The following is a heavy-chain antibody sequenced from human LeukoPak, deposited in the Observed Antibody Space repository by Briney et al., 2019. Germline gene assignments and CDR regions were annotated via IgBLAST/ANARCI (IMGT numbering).Heavy chain of an antibody. Sequence: PGGSLSLSCAASGFTFSNYGINWVRQAPGKGLEWVSYISSSSSTTYYADSVKGRFTVSRDNAKNSLYLQMSSLRVEDTAVYYCARDAMQQSLVPDAFEIPGQGTMVIVSS. CDR3: ARDAMQQSLVPDAFEI. CDR1: GFTFSNYG. V-gene: IGHV3-48*03. D-gene: IGHD6-19*01. CDR2: ISSSSSTT. J-gene: IGHJ3*02.